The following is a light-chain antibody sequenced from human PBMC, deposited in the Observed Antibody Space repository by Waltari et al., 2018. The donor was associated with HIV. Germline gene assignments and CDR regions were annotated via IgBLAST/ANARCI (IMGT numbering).Light chain of an antibody. Sequence: QSALTQPASVSGSPGQSVTISCTAPTSYFGRPNSVSWYQQHPGNLPKVFIYEVTNRPSGVPHRFSGSKSGNTASLTISGLQAEDEAIYYCSTHTTTDTLIFGGGTKLTVL. CDR3: STHTTTDTLI. V-gene: IGLV2-14*03. CDR2: EVT. CDR1: TSYFGRPNS. J-gene: IGLJ2*01.